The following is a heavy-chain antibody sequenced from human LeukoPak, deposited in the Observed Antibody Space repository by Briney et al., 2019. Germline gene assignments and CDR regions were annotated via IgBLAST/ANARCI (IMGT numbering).Heavy chain of an antibody. Sequence: GGSLRLPCAAPGFTFSSYEMNWVRQAPGKGLEWVSYISSSGSTIYYADSVKGRFTISRDNAKNSLYLQMNSLRAEDTAVYYCARWELLYAFDIWGQGTMVTVSS. D-gene: IGHD1-26*01. V-gene: IGHV3-48*03. CDR2: ISSSGSTI. J-gene: IGHJ3*02. CDR3: ARWELLYAFDI. CDR1: GFTFSSYE.